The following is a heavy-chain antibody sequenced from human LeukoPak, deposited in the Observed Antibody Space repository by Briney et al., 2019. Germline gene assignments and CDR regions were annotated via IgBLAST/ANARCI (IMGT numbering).Heavy chain of an antibody. Sequence: SETLSLTCTVSGASISSSGYYWGWIRQPPGKGLEWIGSIDYSRSIYYNPSLKSRVTISGGTSKNQFSLKLTSVTAADTAVYYCARQSAVAGTSFDYWGQGTLVTVSS. V-gene: IGHV4-39*01. CDR1: GASISSSGYY. CDR3: ARQSAVAGTSFDY. CDR2: IDYSRSI. D-gene: IGHD6-19*01. J-gene: IGHJ4*02.